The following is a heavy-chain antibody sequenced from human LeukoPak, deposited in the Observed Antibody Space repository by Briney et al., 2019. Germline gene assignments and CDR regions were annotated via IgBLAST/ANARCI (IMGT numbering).Heavy chain of an antibody. J-gene: IGHJ4*02. CDR3: AKVRSGNNYYFDY. V-gene: IGHV3-23*01. CDR2: MSASGSHT. D-gene: IGHD1/OR15-1a*01. Sequence: GGSLGLSCAASGFTFSDFAMSWVRQAPGKGLEWVSGMSASGSHTHSADFVKGRFTISRDNFKNTLYLQMNGLRVEDTAVYYCAKVRSGNNYYFDYWGQGTLVTVSS. CDR1: GFTFSDFA.